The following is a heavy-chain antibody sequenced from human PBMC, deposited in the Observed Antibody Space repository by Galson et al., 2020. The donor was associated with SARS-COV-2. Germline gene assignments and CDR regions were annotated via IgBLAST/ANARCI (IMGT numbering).Heavy chain of an antibody. CDR1: GFTVSSNY. CDR3: ARGLPSLTYGSGRGDY. V-gene: IGHV3-53*04. D-gene: IGHD3-10*01. J-gene: IGHJ4*02. CDR2: IYSGGST. Sequence: GESLKISCAASGFTVSSNYMSWVRQAPGKGLEWVSVIYSGGSTYYADSVKGRFTISRHNSKNTLYLQMNSLRAEDTAVYYCARGLPSLTYGSGRGDYWGQGTLVTVSS.